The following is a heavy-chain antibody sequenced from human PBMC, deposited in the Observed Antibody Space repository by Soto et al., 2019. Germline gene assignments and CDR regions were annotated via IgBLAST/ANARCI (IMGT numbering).Heavy chain of an antibody. CDR1: GFPFSRYA. J-gene: IGHJ6*02. V-gene: IGHV3-23*01. Sequence: EVQLLQSGGGLVQPGGSLRLSCVGSGFPFSRYAMIWVRQTPGKGLEWVSGIGDRGTTTYYADSVKGRFTTSRDNSGNPLFLQMNSLRAEETAVYYCAKERLSDCYYYGMDVWGQGTTVTVS. CDR2: IGDRGTTT. CDR3: AKERLSDCYYYGMDV. D-gene: IGHD2-21*02.